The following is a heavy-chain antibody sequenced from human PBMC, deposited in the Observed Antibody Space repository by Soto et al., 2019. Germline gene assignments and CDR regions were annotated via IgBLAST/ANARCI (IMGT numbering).Heavy chain of an antibody. V-gene: IGHV3-7*05. J-gene: IGHJ6*02. CDR2: IKQDGSEQ. CDR1: GFTFSGYW. Sequence: EVQLVESGGGLVQPGGSLRLSCAASGFTFSGYWRSWVRQAPGKGLEWVANIKQDGSEQFYVDSVKGLFTISRDNAKNSLYLQMNSLRAEDTAVYYCAREAVWGQGTTVTVSS. CDR3: AREAV.